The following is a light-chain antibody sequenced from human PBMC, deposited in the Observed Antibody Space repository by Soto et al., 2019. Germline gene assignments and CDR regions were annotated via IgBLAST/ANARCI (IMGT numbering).Light chain of an antibody. CDR2: GNS. Sequence: QAVVTQPPSVSGAPGQRVTISCTGSSSNIGAGYDVHWYQQLPGTAPKLLIYGNSNRPSGVPDRFSGSKSGTSASLAITGLQAEDEADYYCQSYDSSLSAHVVFGGGTKSPS. CDR1: SSNIGAGYD. J-gene: IGLJ2*01. V-gene: IGLV1-40*01. CDR3: QSYDSSLSAHVV.